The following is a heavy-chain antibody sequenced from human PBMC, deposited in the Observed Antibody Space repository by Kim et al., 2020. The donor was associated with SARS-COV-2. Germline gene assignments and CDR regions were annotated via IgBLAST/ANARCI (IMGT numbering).Heavy chain of an antibody. CDR1: GFIFTSYE. CDR2: TSYDGSKH. CDR3: ARDPLADSSGFYGAFDI. V-gene: IGHV3-30*04. Sequence: GGSLRLSCAASGFIFTSYEMHWVRLAPGKGLEWVTFTSYDGSKHYYADSVKGRFTISRDNFTNTLYLQMSSLRPEDTALYYCARDPLADSSGFYGAFDIWGQGTMVTVSS. J-gene: IGHJ3*02. D-gene: IGHD3-22*01.